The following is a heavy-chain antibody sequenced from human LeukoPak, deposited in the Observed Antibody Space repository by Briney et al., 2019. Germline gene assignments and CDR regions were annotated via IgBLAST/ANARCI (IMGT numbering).Heavy chain of an antibody. Sequence: SETLSLTCTVSGAYINNYYWTWIRQPAAQGLEWIGRLHATESAIYNPSLKGRGTMSLDTSKARLSLTLTSVTAADSAVYYCASLSSGAAFDVWGQGTVVTVSS. CDR2: LHATESA. CDR3: ASLSSGAAFDV. V-gene: IGHV4-4*07. J-gene: IGHJ3*01. CDR1: GAYINNYY. D-gene: IGHD3-22*01.